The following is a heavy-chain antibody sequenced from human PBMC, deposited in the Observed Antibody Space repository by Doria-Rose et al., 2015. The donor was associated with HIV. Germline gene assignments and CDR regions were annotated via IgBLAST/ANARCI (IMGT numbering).Heavy chain of an antibody. Sequence: QVQLQESGPGLVKPSETLSLTCTVSGGSVASGTPYWDWIRPTPGKVLEWTGTTYYSGTTYYNTSLRGRVTISLHTSKNQYSLKLISVTAADTGVYYCAKQAVNWFDPWGQGTLVTVSS. CDR2: TYYSGTT. D-gene: IGHD6-25*01. V-gene: IGHV4-39*01. CDR1: GGSVASGTPY. J-gene: IGHJ5*02. CDR3: AKQAVNWFDP.